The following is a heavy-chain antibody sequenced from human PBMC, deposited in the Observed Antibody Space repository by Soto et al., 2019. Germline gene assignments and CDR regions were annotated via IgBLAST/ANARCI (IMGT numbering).Heavy chain of an antibody. CDR3: ARETYYDRLSIYGMDV. V-gene: IGHV1-46*01. CDR2: INPSGGST. D-gene: IGHD3-3*01. Sequence: ASVKVSCKPSGYTFTSYYMHWVRQAPGQGLEWMGIINPSGGSTSYAQKFQGRVTMTRDTSTSTVYMELSSLRSEDTAVYYCARETYYDRLSIYGMDVWGQGTTVTVSS. CDR1: GYTFTSYY. J-gene: IGHJ6*02.